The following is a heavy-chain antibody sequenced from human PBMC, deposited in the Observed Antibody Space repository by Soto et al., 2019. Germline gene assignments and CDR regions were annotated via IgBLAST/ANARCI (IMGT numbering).Heavy chain of an antibody. Sequence: SQTLSLTWAISGDSVSSNSAAWNWIRQSPSRGLEWLGRTYYRSKWYNDYAVSVKSRITINPDTSKNQFSLQLNSVTPEDTAVYYCARGLDHAGTNGFDYWGQGTLVTVSS. D-gene: IGHD1-1*01. CDR3: ARGLDHAGTNGFDY. J-gene: IGHJ4*02. CDR2: TYYRSKWYN. V-gene: IGHV6-1*01. CDR1: GDSVSSNSAA.